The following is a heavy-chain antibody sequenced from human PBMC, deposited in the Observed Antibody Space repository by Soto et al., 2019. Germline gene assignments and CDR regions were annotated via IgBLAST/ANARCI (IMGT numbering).Heavy chain of an antibody. D-gene: IGHD2-21*02. CDR1: GFTFSSYT. Sequence: GGSLRLSCAASGFTFSSYTLNWVRRAPGKGLEWVATSSDRRTGNTHYSDSVRGRFTLSRDYSRNILFLQMDSPRADDTALYYCTTWLTAHFDYWGRGTQVTVS. CDR3: TTWLTAHFDY. V-gene: IGHV3-23*01. J-gene: IGHJ4*02. CDR2: SSDRRTGNT.